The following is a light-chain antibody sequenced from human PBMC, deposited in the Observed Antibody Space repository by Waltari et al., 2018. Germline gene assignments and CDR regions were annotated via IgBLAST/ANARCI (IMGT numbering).Light chain of an antibody. Sequence: EIVMTQSPGPLSVSPGERATLPCRASEGLSSKLAWYQEKPGQPPRLLIYGASTRATGVPTRFSGSESGTEYTLTISSLQSEDFAVYHCQQYNEWPLTFGGGTKVEI. CDR2: GAS. CDR3: QQYNEWPLT. CDR1: EGLSSK. V-gene: IGKV3-15*01. J-gene: IGKJ4*01.